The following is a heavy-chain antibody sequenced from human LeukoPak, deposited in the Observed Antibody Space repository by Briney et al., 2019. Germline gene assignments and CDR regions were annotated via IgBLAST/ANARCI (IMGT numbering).Heavy chain of an antibody. Sequence: GGSLRLSCAASGFTFSSYSMNWVRQAPGKGLEWVSYISSSSSTIYYADSVKGRFTISRDNAKNSLYLHMNSLTVEDTAVFYCARAGGYQLLNNYYYMDVWGKGTTVTVSS. CDR1: GFTFSSYS. V-gene: IGHV3-48*04. CDR3: ARAGGYQLLNNYYYMDV. D-gene: IGHD2-2*01. J-gene: IGHJ6*03. CDR2: ISSSSSTI.